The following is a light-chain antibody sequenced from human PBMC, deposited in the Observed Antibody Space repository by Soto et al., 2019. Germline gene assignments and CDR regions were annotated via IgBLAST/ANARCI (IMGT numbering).Light chain of an antibody. CDR2: DAS. J-gene: IGKJ4*02. CDR3: LQYCLVCT. V-gene: IGKV1-5*01. CDR1: RSVSNW. Sequence: DIQMTQSPSTLSASVGDRVTITCRASRSVSNWLAWYQQKPGQAPNLLIYDASSLESGLPSRCRGSGSGTECPLTISSLQPDHFATYCCLQYCLVCTFGGGTKVEIK.